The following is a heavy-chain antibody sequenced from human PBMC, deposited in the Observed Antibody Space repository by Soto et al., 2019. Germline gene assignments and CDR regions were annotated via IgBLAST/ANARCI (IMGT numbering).Heavy chain of an antibody. J-gene: IGHJ4*02. D-gene: IGHD5-12*01. CDR3: ARGPEMATIRSHRDELTDY. CDR1: GGSFSGYY. CDR2: INHSGST. Sequence: SETLSLTCAVYGGSFSGYYWSWIRQPPGKGLEWIGEINHSGSTNYNPSLKSRVTISVDTSKNQFSLKLSSVAAADTAVYYCARGPEMATIRSHRDELTDYWGQGTLVTVS. V-gene: IGHV4-34*01.